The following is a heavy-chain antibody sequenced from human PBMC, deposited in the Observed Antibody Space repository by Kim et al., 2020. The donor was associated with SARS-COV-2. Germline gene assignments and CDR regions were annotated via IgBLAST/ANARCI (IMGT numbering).Heavy chain of an antibody. D-gene: IGHD3-10*01. CDR3: ARGSSIWFGDSQGGKSDY. V-gene: IGHV3-48*02. CDR2: ISSSGRTI. Sequence: GGSLRLSCAASGFTFSDYSMNWVRQAPGKGLEWVSYISSSGRTINLADSVKGRFTISRDNAKNSLYLQMSSLRDEDTAVYFCARGSSIWFGDSQGGKSDYWGQGTLVTVSS. J-gene: IGHJ4*02. CDR1: GFTFSDYS.